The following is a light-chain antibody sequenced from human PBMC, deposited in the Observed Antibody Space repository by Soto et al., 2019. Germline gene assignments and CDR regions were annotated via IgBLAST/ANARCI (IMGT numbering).Light chain of an antibody. Sequence: QAASVSGSPGQSITISCTGTSSDVGAYIYVSLYQQHPGKAPKLMIYDITNRPSGVSNRFSGSKSGNTASLTISGLQAEDEADYYCVSFTNRSSYVFGTGTKVTVL. CDR1: SSDVGAYIY. V-gene: IGLV2-14*01. CDR2: DIT. J-gene: IGLJ1*01. CDR3: VSFTNRSSYV.